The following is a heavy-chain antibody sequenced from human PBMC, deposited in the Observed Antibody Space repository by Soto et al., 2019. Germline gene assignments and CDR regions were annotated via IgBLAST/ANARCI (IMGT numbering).Heavy chain of an antibody. CDR2: ISYDGSNK. J-gene: IGHJ6*02. D-gene: IGHD5-18*01. V-gene: IGHV3-30*18. CDR1: GFTFSSYG. CDR3: AKEYGYSYGNYYYYGMDV. Sequence: QVQLVESGGGVVQPGRSLRLSCAASGFTFSSYGMHWVRQAPGKGLEWVAVISYDGSNKYYADSVKGRFTISRDNSKNTLYLQMNSLRAEDTAVYYCAKEYGYSYGNYYYYGMDVWGQGTTVTVSS.